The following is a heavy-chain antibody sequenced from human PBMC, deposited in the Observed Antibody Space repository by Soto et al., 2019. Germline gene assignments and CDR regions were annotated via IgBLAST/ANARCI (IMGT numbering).Heavy chain of an antibody. Sequence: SETLSLTCTVSGGSISSGGYYWSWIRQHPGKGLEWIGYIHHSGTTYYNPSLKSRVTISVDTSKNQFSLKLTSVTAADTAVYFCARLGGYYQALDHWSQGTLVTVSS. V-gene: IGHV4-31*03. D-gene: IGHD3-3*01. CDR2: IHHSGTT. CDR3: ARLGGYYQALDH. CDR1: GGSISSGGYY. J-gene: IGHJ4*02.